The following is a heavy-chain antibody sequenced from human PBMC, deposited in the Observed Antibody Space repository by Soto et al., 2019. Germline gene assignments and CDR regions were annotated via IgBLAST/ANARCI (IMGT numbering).Heavy chain of an antibody. CDR1: GYTFTSYY. V-gene: IGHV1-46*01. CDR3: ARASEQWPGDYYYSYGMDV. Sequence: GASVKVSCKASGYTFTSYYMHWVRHAPGQGLEWMGIINPSGGSTSYAQKFQGRVTMTRDTSTSTVYMELSSLRSEDTAVYYCARASEQWPGDYYYSYGMDVWGQGTTVTVSS. J-gene: IGHJ6*02. D-gene: IGHD6-19*01. CDR2: INPSGGST.